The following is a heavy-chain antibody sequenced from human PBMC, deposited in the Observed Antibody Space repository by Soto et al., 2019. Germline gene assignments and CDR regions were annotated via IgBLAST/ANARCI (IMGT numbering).Heavy chain of an antibody. CDR2: INHSGST. CDR3: AREGYGSGSQLYYYYGMDV. V-gene: IGHV4-30-2*01. CDR1: GGSISSGGYS. Sequence: SETLSLTCAVSGGSISSGGYSWRWIRPPPGKGLEWIGYINHSGSTNYNPSLKSRVTISVDTSKNQFSLKLTSVTAADTAVYYCAREGYGSGSQLYYYYGMDVWGQGTTVT. J-gene: IGHJ6*02. D-gene: IGHD3-10*01.